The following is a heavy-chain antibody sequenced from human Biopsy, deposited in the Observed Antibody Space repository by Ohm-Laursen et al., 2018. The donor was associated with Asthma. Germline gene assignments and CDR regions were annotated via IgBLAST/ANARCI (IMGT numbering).Heavy chain of an antibody. D-gene: IGHD3-10*01. J-gene: IGHJ6*02. Sequence: ASVKVSCKTSGYTFTSAGIHWVRQAPGQGLEWMGWISVYNGNTKVAQKLQDRVTMITDTSTSTAYMELRSLRSDDTAVYFCARAVNYSHYYGIDVWGQGTTVTVS. V-gene: IGHV1-18*01. CDR3: ARAVNYSHYYGIDV. CDR2: ISVYNGNT. CDR1: GYTFTSAG.